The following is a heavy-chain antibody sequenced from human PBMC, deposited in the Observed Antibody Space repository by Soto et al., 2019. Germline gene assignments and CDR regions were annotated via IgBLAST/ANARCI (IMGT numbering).Heavy chain of an antibody. CDR1: GYTFTGYY. CDR2: INPNSGGT. J-gene: IGHJ4*02. V-gene: IGHV1-2*02. D-gene: IGHD6-13*01. CDR3: ASIPVYPGIAAAF. Sequence: ASVKVSCKASGYTFTGYYMHWVRQAPGQGLEWMGWINPNSGGTNYAQKFQGRVTMSRDTSISTAYMELSRLRSDDTAVYYCASIPVYPGIAAAFWRQGTLVTVSS.